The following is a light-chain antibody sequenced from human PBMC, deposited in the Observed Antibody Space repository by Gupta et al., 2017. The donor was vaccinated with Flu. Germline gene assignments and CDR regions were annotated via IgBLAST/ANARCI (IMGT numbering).Light chain of an antibody. CDR1: QTISTW. CDR2: KAS. CDR3: QHYITNPWT. J-gene: IGKJ1*01. V-gene: IGKV1-5*03. Sequence: DIKMTQSPSTLSASVGDRVTITCRASQTISTWLAWYQQKQGKAPNLLIYKASTLESGVPSRFSGSGSGTEFILTISSLQPDDFSTYYCQHYITNPWTFGQGTKVEIK.